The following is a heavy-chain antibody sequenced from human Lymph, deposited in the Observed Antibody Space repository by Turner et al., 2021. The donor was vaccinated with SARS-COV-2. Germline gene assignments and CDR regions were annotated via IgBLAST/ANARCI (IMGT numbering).Heavy chain of an antibody. CDR2: FDPEDGEI. CDR1: GYTLTELS. Sequence: QVQLVQSGAEVKQPGASVKVSCKVSGYTLTELSMHWVRQAPGKGLEWMGGFDPEDGEISYAQKFQGRVTMTEDTSTDTAYMELSSMRSEDTAVYYCATVLCTGSSCYYYGMDVWGQGTTVTVSS. J-gene: IGHJ6*02. CDR3: ATVLCTGSSCYYYGMDV. D-gene: IGHD2-15*01. V-gene: IGHV1-24*01.